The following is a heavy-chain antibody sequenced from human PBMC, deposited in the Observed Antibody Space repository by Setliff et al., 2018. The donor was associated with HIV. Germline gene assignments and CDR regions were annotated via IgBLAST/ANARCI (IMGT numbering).Heavy chain of an antibody. Sequence: PSXTLSXXXAVYGGSFSGYFWSWIRQSPGKGLEWIGEINHSGSTNYNSTLKSRVTIXXDASKNQFYLRLGTVTAADTAVYYWARWKGHGYSFGYVVDYWXXGTLVTAPQ. CDR1: GGSFSGYF. V-gene: IGHV4-34*01. D-gene: IGHD5-18*01. J-gene: IGHJ4*02. CDR2: INHSGST. CDR3: ARWKGHGYSFGYVVDY.